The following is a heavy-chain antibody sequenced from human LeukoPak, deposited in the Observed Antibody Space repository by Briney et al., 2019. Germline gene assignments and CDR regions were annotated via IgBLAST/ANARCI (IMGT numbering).Heavy chain of an antibody. Sequence: ASVKVSCKASGYTFSGYAIHWVRQAPGQRFEWMGWINAGNGHTKYSQNFQGRVTITRDSSANIVYMDVSSLTSEDTAVYYCARGIWSATRVDYYLDNWGQGTLVTVSS. D-gene: IGHD5-24*01. V-gene: IGHV1-3*01. CDR2: INAGNGHT. CDR1: GYTFSGYA. CDR3: ARGIWSATRVDYYLDN. J-gene: IGHJ4*02.